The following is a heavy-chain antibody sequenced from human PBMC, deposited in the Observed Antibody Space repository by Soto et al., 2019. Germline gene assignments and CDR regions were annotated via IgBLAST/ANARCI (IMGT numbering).Heavy chain of an antibody. D-gene: IGHD2-2*01. CDR1: GYTFTSHG. CDR2: ISANNGDT. J-gene: IGHJ6*03. Sequence: QVQLVQSGAEVKKPGASVKVSCKASGYTFTSHGISWVRQAPGQGLEWMGWISANNGDTNYAQKFQGRGTVTTDTSTSTAHMARMSMRSQYPAVYYCARMMRVSSTDYYHYIAVWCKGTTVTVSS. CDR3: ARMMRVSSTDYYHYIAV. V-gene: IGHV1-18*01.